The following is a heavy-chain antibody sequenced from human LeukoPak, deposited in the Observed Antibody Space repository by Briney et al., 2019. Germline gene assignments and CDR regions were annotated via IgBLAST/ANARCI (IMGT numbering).Heavy chain of an antibody. D-gene: IGHD3-10*01. Sequence: SETLSLICAVSGSSISSVYYWGWIRPPPGKGLEWIGSVFDSGNTYYNPSLKSRVIISIDPSKTQFSLKLRSVTAADTAVYYCARVVVRGVGFDYWGQGTLVTVSS. CDR1: GSSISSVYY. CDR3: ARVVVRGVGFDY. J-gene: IGHJ4*02. CDR2: VFDSGNT. V-gene: IGHV4-38-2*01.